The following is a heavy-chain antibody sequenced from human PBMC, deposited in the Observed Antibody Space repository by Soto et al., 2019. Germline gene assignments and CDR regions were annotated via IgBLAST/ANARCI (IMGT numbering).Heavy chain of an antibody. CDR2: ISGSGSDT. CDR3: AHPRGYGVFDAYDF. J-gene: IGHJ3*01. Sequence: PGGSLRLSCAASGFTFSTYAMSWVRQAPGKGLEWVSAISGSGSDTYHADSVKGRFTISRDNSISTLYPQMNSLRTEDTAVYYCAHPRGYGVFDAYDFWGQGAMVTVSS. D-gene: IGHD4-17*01. CDR1: GFTFSTYA. V-gene: IGHV3-23*01.